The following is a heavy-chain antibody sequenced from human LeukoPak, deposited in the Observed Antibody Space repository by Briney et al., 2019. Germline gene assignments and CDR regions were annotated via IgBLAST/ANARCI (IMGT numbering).Heavy chain of an antibody. D-gene: IGHD1-26*01. CDR3: ARDQSVAGPTTADY. CDR2: MNIDASNT. Sequence: PGGSLRLSCAASRFTFSRFWMHWVRQAPGKGLVWVSRMNIDASNTIYADSVKGRFTISRDNAKNTLYLQMNSLRAEDTAVYYCARDQSVAGPTTADYWGQGTLVTVSS. J-gene: IGHJ4*02. V-gene: IGHV3-74*01. CDR1: RFTFSRFW.